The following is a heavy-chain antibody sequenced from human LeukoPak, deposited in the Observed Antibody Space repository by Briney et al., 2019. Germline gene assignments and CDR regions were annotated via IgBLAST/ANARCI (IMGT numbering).Heavy chain of an antibody. Sequence: ASVKVSCKASGYTFTSYYMHWVRQAPGQGLEWMGIINPSGGSTSYAQKFQGRVTMTRDMSTSTVYMELSSLRSEDTAVYYCASIDGLGYSSSQYDAFDIWGQGTMVTVSS. CDR3: ASIDGLGYSSSQYDAFDI. D-gene: IGHD6-6*01. CDR1: GYTFTSYY. J-gene: IGHJ3*02. CDR2: INPSGGST. V-gene: IGHV1-46*01.